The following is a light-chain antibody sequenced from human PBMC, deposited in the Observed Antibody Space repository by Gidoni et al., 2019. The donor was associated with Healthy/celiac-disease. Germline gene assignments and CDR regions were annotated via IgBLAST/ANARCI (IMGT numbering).Light chain of an antibody. V-gene: IGKV3-20*01. Sequence: DIVLQQSPGTLSLSQGERATLSCRASQCVSRSYLAWYQHKPGQAPRLLIYGASSRATGIPDRFSGSGSGTDFTLTISRLEPEDFAVYYCQQYGSSLWTFGQGTKVEI. J-gene: IGKJ1*01. CDR3: QQYGSSLWT. CDR1: QCVSRSY. CDR2: GAS.